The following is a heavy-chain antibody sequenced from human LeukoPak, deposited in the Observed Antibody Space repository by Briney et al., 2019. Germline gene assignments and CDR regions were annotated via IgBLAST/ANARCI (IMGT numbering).Heavy chain of an antibody. V-gene: IGHV1-46*01. Sequence: ASVKVSCKASGYSFTYHYMHWLRQAPGQGLEWIGIINPSDGSTTYAQKFQGRVTMTRNMSTSTVYMELSRLRSDDTAVYFCARGYYDSSDYEYFQHWGQGTLVTVSS. J-gene: IGHJ1*01. CDR2: INPSDGST. CDR1: GYSFTYHY. CDR3: ARGYYDSSDYEYFQH. D-gene: IGHD3-22*01.